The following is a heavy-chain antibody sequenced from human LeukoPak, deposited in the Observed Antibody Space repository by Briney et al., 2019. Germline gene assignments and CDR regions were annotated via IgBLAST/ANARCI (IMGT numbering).Heavy chain of an antibody. V-gene: IGHV3-48*02. D-gene: IGHD3-3*01. CDR1: GFTFSSYG. J-gene: IGHJ3*02. CDR3: ARGGERIFGVVMMSCAFDI. Sequence: GRSLRLSCAASGFTFSSYGMHWVRQAPGKGLEWISNIKTTSSSIYYADSVKGRFTISRDNAKNSLYLQMNSLRDEDTAVYYCARGGERIFGVVMMSCAFDIWGQGTAVTVSS. CDR2: IKTTSSSI.